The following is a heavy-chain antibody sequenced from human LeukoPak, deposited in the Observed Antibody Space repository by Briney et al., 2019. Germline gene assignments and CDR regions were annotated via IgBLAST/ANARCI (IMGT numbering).Heavy chain of an antibody. CDR3: ARHAYYDFWSGHFDAFDI. D-gene: IGHD3-3*01. CDR2: IYYSGST. CDR1: GGSISSYY. V-gene: IGHV4-59*08. J-gene: IGHJ3*02. Sequence: SETLSLTCTVSGGSISSYYWSWIRQPPGKGLEWIGYIYYSGSTNYNPSLKSRVTISVDTSKNQFSLKLSSVTAADTAVYYCARHAYYDFWSGHFDAFDIWGQGTMVTVSS.